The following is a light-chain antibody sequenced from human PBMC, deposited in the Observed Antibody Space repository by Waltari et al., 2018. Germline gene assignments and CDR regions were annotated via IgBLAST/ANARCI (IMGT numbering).Light chain of an antibody. CDR1: QAMNHY. Sequence: DVQMTQSPSSLSASVGDRVSITCRASQAMNHYLAWYPQKPGKPPQLLIYATSILQSGVPSRFSGSGSGTDFTLTISSLQPDDVATYYCQKYDGAPWTFCQGTKLEIK. CDR3: QKYDGAPWT. J-gene: IGKJ1*01. V-gene: IGKV1-27*01. CDR2: ATS.